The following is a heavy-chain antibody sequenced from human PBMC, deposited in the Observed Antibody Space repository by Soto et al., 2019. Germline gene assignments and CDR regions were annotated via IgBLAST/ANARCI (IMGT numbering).Heavy chain of an antibody. J-gene: IGHJ6*02. CDR1: GFTFSNAW. V-gene: IGHV3-15*01. Sequence: GGSLRLSCAASGFTFSNAWMSWVRQAPGKGLEWVGRIKSKTDGGTTDYAAPVKGRFTISRDDSKNTLYLQMNSLKTEDTAVYYCTTLNRATEMGYYYYGMDVWGQGTTVTVSS. CDR2: IKSKTDGGTT. CDR3: TTLNRATEMGYYYYGMDV. D-gene: IGHD1-1*01.